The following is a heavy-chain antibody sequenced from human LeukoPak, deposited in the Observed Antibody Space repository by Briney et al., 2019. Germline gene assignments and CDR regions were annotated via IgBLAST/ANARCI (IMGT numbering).Heavy chain of an antibody. CDR3: AATTNILPVFDY. D-gene: IGHD2/OR15-2a*01. J-gene: IGHJ4*02. CDR2: IVVGSGNT. V-gene: IGHV1-58*02. CDR1: GFTFTSSA. Sequence: SVQVSCTASGFTFTSSAMQWVRPARGQRLEWIGWIVVGSGNTNYAQKFQERVTITRDMSTSTAYMELSSLRSEDTAVYYCAATTNILPVFDYWGQGTLVTVSS.